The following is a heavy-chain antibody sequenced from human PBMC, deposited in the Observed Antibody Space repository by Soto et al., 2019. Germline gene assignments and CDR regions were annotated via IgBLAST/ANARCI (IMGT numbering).Heavy chain of an antibody. CDR2: ISYDGSNK. Sequence: GSLRLSCAASGFTFSSYGMHWVRQAPGKGLEWVAVISYDGSNKYYADSVKGRFTISRDNSKNTLYLQINSLRAEDTAVYYCAKGGSRSNVNFPNFDYWGQGTLVTVSS. V-gene: IGHV3-30*18. J-gene: IGHJ4*02. CDR3: AKGGSRSNVNFPNFDY. D-gene: IGHD6-13*01. CDR1: GFTFSSYG.